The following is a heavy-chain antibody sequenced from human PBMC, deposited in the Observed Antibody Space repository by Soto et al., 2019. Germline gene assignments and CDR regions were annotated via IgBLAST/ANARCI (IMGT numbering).Heavy chain of an antibody. V-gene: IGHV4-34*01. CDR2: INHSGST. J-gene: IGHJ5*02. D-gene: IGHD6-13*01. CDR1: GGSFSGYY. CDR3: ARKAGIAAALGIVTAYNWIDP. Sequence: QVQLQQWGAGLLKPSETLSLTCAVYGGSFSGYYWSWIRQPPGKGLEWIGEINHSGSTNYNPSLKSRVTIAVDTSKNQFSLKLSSVPAADTAVYYCARKAGIAAALGIVTAYNWIDPWGQGTLVTVSS.